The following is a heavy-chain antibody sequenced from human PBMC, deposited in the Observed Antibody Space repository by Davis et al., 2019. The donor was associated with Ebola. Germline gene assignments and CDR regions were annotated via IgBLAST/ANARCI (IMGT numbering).Heavy chain of an antibody. CDR2: IYWDDDK. CDR3: AHKTVAGDLGFDP. Sequence: TLSLTCTVSGGSISSYYWSWIRQPPGKALEWLALIYWDDDKRYSPSLKSRLTITKDTSKNQVVLTMTNMDPVDTATYYCAHKTVAGDLGFDPWGQGTLVTVSS. D-gene: IGHD6-19*01. CDR1: GGSISSYYW. V-gene: IGHV2-5*08. J-gene: IGHJ5*02.